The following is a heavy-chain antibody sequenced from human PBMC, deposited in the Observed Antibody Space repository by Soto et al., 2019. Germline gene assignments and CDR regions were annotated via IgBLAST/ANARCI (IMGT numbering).Heavy chain of an antibody. CDR3: ARLGGYCSSANCFGYYAMDV. CDR1: GGSISSYY. Sequence: SETLSLTCTVSGGSISSYYWSWIRQPPGKGLEWIGYIYYSGSTNCNPSLKSRVTISVDTSKNQFSLKVTSATVADTAVYFCARLGGYCSSANCFGYYAMDVWGQGTTVTVSS. CDR2: IYYSGST. V-gene: IGHV4-59*08. J-gene: IGHJ6*02. D-gene: IGHD2-2*01.